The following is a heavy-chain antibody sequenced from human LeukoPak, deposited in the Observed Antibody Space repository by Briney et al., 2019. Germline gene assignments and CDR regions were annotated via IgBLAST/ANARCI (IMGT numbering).Heavy chain of an antibody. CDR2: IYTSGST. J-gene: IGHJ4*02. D-gene: IGHD3-3*01. V-gene: IGHV4-4*07. CDR3: ARETLGDFWSGYTTTTYYFDY. CDR1: GGSISSYY. Sequence: SETLSLTCTVSGGSISSYYWSWIRQPAGKGLEWIGRIYTSGSTNYNPSLKSRVTMSVDTSKNQFSPKLSSVTAADTAVYYCARETLGDFWSGYTTTTYYFDYWGQGTLVTVSS.